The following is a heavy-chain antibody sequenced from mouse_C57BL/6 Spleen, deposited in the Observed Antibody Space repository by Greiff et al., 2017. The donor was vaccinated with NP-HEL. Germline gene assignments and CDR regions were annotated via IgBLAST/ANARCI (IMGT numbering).Heavy chain of an antibody. Sequence: VQLQQSGPGLVQPSQSLSITCTVSGFSLTSFGVHWVRQPPGKGLEWLGVIWSGGSTDYNAAFISRLSISKDNSKSQVFFKMNSLQADDTAIYYCAKNDGYYFYAMDYWGQGTSVTVSS. CDR1: GFSLTSFG. V-gene: IGHV2-4*01. D-gene: IGHD2-3*01. J-gene: IGHJ4*01. CDR3: AKNDGYYFYAMDY. CDR2: IWSGGST.